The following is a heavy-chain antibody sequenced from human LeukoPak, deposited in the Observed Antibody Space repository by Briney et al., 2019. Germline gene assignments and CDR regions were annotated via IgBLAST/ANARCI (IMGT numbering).Heavy chain of an antibody. J-gene: IGHJ4*02. D-gene: IGHD5-24*01. Sequence: SQTLSLTCTVSGNSISSGDNYWSWIRQPAGKGLEWIGRIYTSGSTNYNPSLKSRVTISVDTSKNQFSLKLSSVTAADTAVYYCAREMATINGVGRYFDYWGQGTLVTVSS. V-gene: IGHV4-61*02. CDR1: GNSISSGDNY. CDR3: AREMATINGVGRYFDY. CDR2: IYTSGST.